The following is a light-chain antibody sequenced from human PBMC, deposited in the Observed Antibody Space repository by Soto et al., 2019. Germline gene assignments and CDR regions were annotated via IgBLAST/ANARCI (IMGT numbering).Light chain of an antibody. CDR3: QQRSNWPQIT. CDR1: QRVSSY. J-gene: IGKJ4*01. Sequence: EIVLTQSPATLSLSPGERATLSCRASQRVSSYLAWYQQKPGQAPRLLIYDASNRATGIPARFSGSGSGTDFTLTISSLEPEDFAVYYCQQRSNWPQITFGGGTKVEIK. CDR2: DAS. V-gene: IGKV3-11*01.